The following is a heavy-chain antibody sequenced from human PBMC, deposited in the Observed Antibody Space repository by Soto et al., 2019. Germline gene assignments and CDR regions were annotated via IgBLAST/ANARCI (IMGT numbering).Heavy chain of an antibody. CDR2: ISYDGSNK. Sequence: GGSLRLSCAASGFTFSSYGMHWVRQAPGKGLEWVAVISYDGSNKYYADSVKGRFTISRDNSKNTLYLQMNSLRAEDTAVYYCAKESLWFGEKIPAFDYWGQGTLVTVSS. D-gene: IGHD3-10*01. J-gene: IGHJ4*02. CDR3: AKESLWFGEKIPAFDY. CDR1: GFTFSSYG. V-gene: IGHV3-30*18.